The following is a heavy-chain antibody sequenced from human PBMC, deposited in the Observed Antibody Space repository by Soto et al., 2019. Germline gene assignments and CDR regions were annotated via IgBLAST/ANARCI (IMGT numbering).Heavy chain of an antibody. CDR3: ASTRKGGWTCYH. CDR2: IHSSGSS. CDR1: GDSISSGAYY. J-gene: IGHJ5*02. Sequence: QVQLQESGPGLVKPSQTLSLTCTVSGDSISSGAYYWSCVRQLPGKALEWIGYIHSSGSSYYTPSLKSRLTISIDTSENQFSLILNSVTAADTAVYYCASTRKGGWTCYHWGQGTLVTVSA. V-gene: IGHV4-31*03. D-gene: IGHD6-19*01.